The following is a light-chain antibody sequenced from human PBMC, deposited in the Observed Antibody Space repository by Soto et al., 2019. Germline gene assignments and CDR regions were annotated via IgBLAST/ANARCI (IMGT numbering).Light chain of an antibody. CDR1: QRVGSS. Sequence: EIVLTQSPATLSLSPGERAPLSSRPSQRVGSSLACYQQKPGQAPRLLIYDASNRATGIPARFSGSGSGTDFTLTISSLEPEDFAVYYCQQRSNWPPLTFGGGTKVEIK. CDR3: QQRSNWPPLT. J-gene: IGKJ4*01. V-gene: IGKV3-11*01. CDR2: DAS.